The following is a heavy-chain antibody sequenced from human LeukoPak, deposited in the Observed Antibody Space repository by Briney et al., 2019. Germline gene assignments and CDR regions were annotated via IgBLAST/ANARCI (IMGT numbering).Heavy chain of an antibody. D-gene: IGHD3-3*01. J-gene: IGHJ6*03. CDR3: ARAWGGSTHYYYYYYMDV. CDR1: GFTFSSYS. Sequence: GGPLRLSCAASGFTFSSYSMNWVRQAPGKGLEWVSSISSSSRYIYYADSVKGRFTISRDNAKNTLYLQINSLRAEDTAVYYCARAWGGSTHYYYYYYMDVWGKGTTVTVSS. V-gene: IGHV3-21*01. CDR2: ISSSSRYI.